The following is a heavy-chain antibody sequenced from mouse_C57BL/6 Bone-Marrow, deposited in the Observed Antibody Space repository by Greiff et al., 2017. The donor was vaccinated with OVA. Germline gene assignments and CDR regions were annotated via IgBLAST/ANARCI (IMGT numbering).Heavy chain of an antibody. CDR2: IYPRSGNT. Sequence: SGAELARPGASVKLSCKASGYTFTSYGISWVKQRTGQGLEWIGEIYPRSGNTYYNEKFKGKATLTADKSSSTAYMELRSLTSEDSAVYFCARGAPLITTVVAPDYWGQGTTLTVSS. CDR1: GYTFTSYG. CDR3: ARGAPLITTVVAPDY. D-gene: IGHD1-1*01. V-gene: IGHV1-81*01. J-gene: IGHJ2*01.